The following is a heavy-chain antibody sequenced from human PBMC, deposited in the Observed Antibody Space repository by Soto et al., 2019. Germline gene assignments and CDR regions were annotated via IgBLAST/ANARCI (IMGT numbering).Heavy chain of an antibody. V-gene: IGHV4-4*07. CDR1: GGAINSYY. CDR2: LYSTGST. D-gene: IGHD3-3*01. CDR3: ARGQRFSDWFEP. J-gene: IGHJ5*02. Sequence: SETLSLTCTVSGGAINSYYWTCIRQPAWKGLEWIGLLYSTGSTKYNPSLQSRVTMSLDTAKNKFSLRLTSVTAADTAVYYCARGQRFSDWFEPWGQGTVVTVSS.